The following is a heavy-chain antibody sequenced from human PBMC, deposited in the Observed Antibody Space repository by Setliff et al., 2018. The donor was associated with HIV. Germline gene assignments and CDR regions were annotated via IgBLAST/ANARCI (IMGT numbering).Heavy chain of an antibody. CDR2: ISAYNGST. Sequence: ASVKVSCQASVYTFTSYGISWVRQATGQGLEWMGWISAYNGSTSYAQKFQGRVTMTSDTSTSTVYMELSSLRSEDTAVYYCARAAYYNGLDVWGQGTTVTVSS. V-gene: IGHV1-18*01. J-gene: IGHJ6*02. CDR1: VYTFTSYG. CDR3: ARAAYYNGLDV. D-gene: IGHD3-10*01.